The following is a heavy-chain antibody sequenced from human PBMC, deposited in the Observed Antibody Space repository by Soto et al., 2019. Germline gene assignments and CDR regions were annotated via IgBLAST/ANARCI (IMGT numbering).Heavy chain of an antibody. CDR1: GFTFSSYG. V-gene: IGHV3-33*01. CDR3: AREGVATTLWYYYGMDV. J-gene: IGHJ6*02. Sequence: PGGSLRLSCAASGFTFSSYGMHWVRQAPGKGLEWVAVIWYDGSNKYYADSVKGRFTISRDNSKNTLYLQMNSLRAEDTAVYYCAREGVATTLWYYYGMDVWGQGTTVTVSS. D-gene: IGHD5-12*01. CDR2: IWYDGSNK.